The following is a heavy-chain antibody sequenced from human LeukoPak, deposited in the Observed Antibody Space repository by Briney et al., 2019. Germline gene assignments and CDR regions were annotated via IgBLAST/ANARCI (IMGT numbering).Heavy chain of an antibody. J-gene: IGHJ4*02. CDR3: AREDNYYDSSGYCCFAGVPPDY. CDR2: ISYDGSNK. Sequence: GGSLRLSCAASGFIFSSYAMHWVRQAPGKGLEWVAVISYDGSNKYYADSVKGRFTISRDNSKNTLYLQMNSLRAEDTAVYYCAREDNYYDSSGYCCFAGVPPDYWGQGTLVTVSS. CDR1: GFIFSSYA. D-gene: IGHD3-22*01. V-gene: IGHV3-30-3*01.